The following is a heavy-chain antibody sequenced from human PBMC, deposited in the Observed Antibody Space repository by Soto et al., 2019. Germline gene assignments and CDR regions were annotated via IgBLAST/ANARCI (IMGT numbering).Heavy chain of an antibody. CDR2: IWYDGSNK. Sequence: QVQLVESGGGVVQPGRSLRLSCAASGFAFSSYGMHWVRQTPGKGLEWGALIWYDGSNKYYADSVKGRFTISRDNSKNTLYLQMLSLRAEDTAVYFCARSPPGGAGRYYFDFWGQGTLVTVSS. D-gene: IGHD3-16*01. J-gene: IGHJ4*02. V-gene: IGHV3-33*01. CDR3: ARSPPGGAGRYYFDF. CDR1: GFAFSSYG.